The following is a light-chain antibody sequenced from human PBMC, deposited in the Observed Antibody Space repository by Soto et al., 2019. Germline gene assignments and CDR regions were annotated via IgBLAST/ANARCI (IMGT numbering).Light chain of an antibody. Sequence: DIQMTQSPSTLSASVGDRVTITCRASQSISNWLAWYQQKPGKAPKLLIYYASSLASVVPTRFSGSGSGTEYTLTISSLQPVDFATYYCQQYNRSPWTFGQGTKVEIK. J-gene: IGKJ1*01. CDR1: QSISNW. V-gene: IGKV1-5*01. CDR3: QQYNRSPWT. CDR2: YAS.